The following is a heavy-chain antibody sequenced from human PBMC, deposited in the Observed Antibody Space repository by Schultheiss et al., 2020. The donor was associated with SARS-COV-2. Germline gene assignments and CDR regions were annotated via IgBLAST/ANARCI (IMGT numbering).Heavy chain of an antibody. CDR3: QGGWLQLHSAVDY. J-gene: IGHJ4*02. D-gene: IGHD5-24*01. CDR2: ISSGSSYI. CDR1: GFTFSSYA. V-gene: IGHV3-21*04. Sequence: GGSLRLSCAASGFTFSSYAMSWVRQAPGKGLEWVSSISSGSSYIYYADSVKGRFTISRDNAKNSLYLQMNSLRAEDTAVYYCQGGWLQLHSAVDYWGQGTLVTVSS.